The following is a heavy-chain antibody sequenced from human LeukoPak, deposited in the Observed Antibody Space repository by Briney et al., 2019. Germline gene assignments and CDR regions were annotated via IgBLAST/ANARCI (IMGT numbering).Heavy chain of an antibody. J-gene: IGHJ5*02. D-gene: IGHD6-13*01. V-gene: IGHV4-59*01. CDR2: VYYSGST. CDR3: AREVGIAAAGDNWFDP. Sequence: SETLSLTCTVSGGSISSYYWSWIRQPPGKGLDWIGYVYYSGSTNYNPSLKSRVTISVDTSKNQFSLKLSSVTAADTAVYYCAREVGIAAAGDNWFDPWGQGTLVTVSS. CDR1: GGSISSYY.